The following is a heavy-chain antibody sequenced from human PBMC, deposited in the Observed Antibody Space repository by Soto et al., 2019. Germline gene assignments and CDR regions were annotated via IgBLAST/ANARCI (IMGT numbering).Heavy chain of an antibody. Sequence: TAEILSLTWIFAGGSITYYHGIWIRKPTGKGLECIGYIYYSGSTNYNPSLKSRVTISVDTSKNQFSLKLSSVTAADTAVYYCARDSGCAYSNYEAAGGYGMDVWGQGTSVTVSS. J-gene: IGHJ6*02. V-gene: IGHV4-59*01. CDR3: ARDSGCAYSNYEAAGGYGMDV. CDR2: IYYSGST. CDR1: GGSITYYH. D-gene: IGHD4-4*01.